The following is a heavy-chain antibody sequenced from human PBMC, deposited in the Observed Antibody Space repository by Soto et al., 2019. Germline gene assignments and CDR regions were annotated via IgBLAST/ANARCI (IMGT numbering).Heavy chain of an antibody. V-gene: IGHV3-53*01. Sequence: VRLVESGGGLVHPGGSLRLSCSGSGFTVTDNHMTWVRQSPGRGPEWVSTIYYNGNTFHADYVWGRFPISRDTSKNMLYLQMNSLRAEDKAVYYCEPGGDTAKDGYWGQGTLVTVSS. CDR1: GFTVTDNH. D-gene: IGHD5-18*01. CDR2: IYYNGNT. J-gene: IGHJ4*02. CDR3: EPGGDTAKDGY.